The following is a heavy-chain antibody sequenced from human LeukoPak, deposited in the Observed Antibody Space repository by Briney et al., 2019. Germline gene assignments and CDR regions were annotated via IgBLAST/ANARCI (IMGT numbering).Heavy chain of an antibody. J-gene: IGHJ4*02. CDR3: ARGPYYYDSSGYSNFDY. V-gene: IGHV4-34*01. CDR1: GGSFSGYY. CDR2: INHSGST. D-gene: IGHD3-22*01. Sequence: PSETLSLTCAVYGGSFSGYYWSWIRQPPGKGLEWIGEINHSGSTNYNSSLKSRVTISVDTSKNQFSLKLSSVTAADTAVYYCARGPYYYDSSGYSNFDYWGQGTLVTVSS.